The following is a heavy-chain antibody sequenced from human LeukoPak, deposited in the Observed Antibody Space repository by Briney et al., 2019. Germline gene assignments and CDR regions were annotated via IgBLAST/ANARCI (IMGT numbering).Heavy chain of an antibody. V-gene: IGHV4-39*01. CDR1: GGSISTNSYY. D-gene: IGHD4-17*01. CDR3: ARRLASSSDTFDY. J-gene: IGHJ4*02. CDR2: IYYGGST. Sequence: SETLSPTCTVSGGSISTNSYYWGWIRQPPGKGLEWIGSIYYGGSTFYNPSLKNRVTISADTSKNQFSLNLSSVTAADTAVYYCARRLASSSDTFDYWGQGTLVTVSS.